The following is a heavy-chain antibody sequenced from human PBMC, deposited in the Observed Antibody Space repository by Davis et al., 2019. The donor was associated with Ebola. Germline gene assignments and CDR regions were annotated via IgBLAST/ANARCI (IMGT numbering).Heavy chain of an antibody. CDR2: IKQDGSEK. D-gene: IGHD6-19*01. CDR3: ARVLLSGWLFSEYYFDY. V-gene: IGHV3-7*03. CDR1: GGSFSGYY. J-gene: IGHJ4*02. Sequence: PGGSLRLSCAVYGGSFSGYYWSWIRQPPGKGLEWVANIKQDGSEKYYVDSVKSRFTISRDNAKNSLYLQMNSLRAEDTAVYYCARVLLSGWLFSEYYFDYWGQGTLVTVSS.